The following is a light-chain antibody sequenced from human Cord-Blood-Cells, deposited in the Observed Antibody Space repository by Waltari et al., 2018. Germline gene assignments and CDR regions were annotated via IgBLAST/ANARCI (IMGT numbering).Light chain of an antibody. CDR3: CSYAGSSTLV. Sequence: QSALTQPASVSGSPGQSITISCTGTSSDVGSYNLFSWYQQHPGKAPQLMIYESSTRPSGVSNRFSVSKSGNTASLTSSGLQAEDEADYYCCSYAGSSTLVFGGGTKLTVL. J-gene: IGLJ3*02. CDR1: SSDVGSYNL. V-gene: IGLV2-23*01. CDR2: ESS.